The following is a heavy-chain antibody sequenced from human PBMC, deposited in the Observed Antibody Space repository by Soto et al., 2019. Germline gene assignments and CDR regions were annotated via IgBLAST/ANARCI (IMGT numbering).Heavy chain of an antibody. D-gene: IGHD6-13*01. Sequence: GASVKVSCKASGYTFTSYGISWVRQAPGQGLEWMGWISAYNGNTNYAQKLQGRVTMTTDTSTSTAYMELRSLRSDDTAVYYCATAEVHSSSWYTHWFDPWGQGTLVTVSS. J-gene: IGHJ5*02. CDR3: ATAEVHSSSWYTHWFDP. V-gene: IGHV1-18*01. CDR2: ISAYNGNT. CDR1: GYTFTSYG.